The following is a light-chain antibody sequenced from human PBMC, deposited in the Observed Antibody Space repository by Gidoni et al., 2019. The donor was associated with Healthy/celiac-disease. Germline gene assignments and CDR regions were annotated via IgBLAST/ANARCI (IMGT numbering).Light chain of an antibody. Sequence: EIVMTQSPATLSVSPGERATLSCRVSQSGSTNLAWYQQKPGQAPRLLIYGASTRATGIPARFSGSGSGTEFTLTISSLQSEDFAVYYCQQYNNWPPMYTFGQGTKLEIK. V-gene: IGKV3-15*01. J-gene: IGKJ2*01. CDR2: GAS. CDR1: QSGSTN. CDR3: QQYNNWPPMYT.